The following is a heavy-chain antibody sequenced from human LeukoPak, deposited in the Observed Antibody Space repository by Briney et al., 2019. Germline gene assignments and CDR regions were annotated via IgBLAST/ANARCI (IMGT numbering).Heavy chain of an antibody. CDR3: ARALTGYPPPYYYYMDV. Sequence: GGSLRLSCAASGFTFDGYGMGWVRQAPGKGLEWVSGINWNGGSIGYADSVKGRFTISRGNAKHSLYLQMNSLRAEDTALYHCARALTGYPPPYYYYMDVWGKGTTVTVSS. V-gene: IGHV3-20*01. D-gene: IGHD3-9*01. CDR1: GFTFDGYG. J-gene: IGHJ6*03. CDR2: INWNGGSI.